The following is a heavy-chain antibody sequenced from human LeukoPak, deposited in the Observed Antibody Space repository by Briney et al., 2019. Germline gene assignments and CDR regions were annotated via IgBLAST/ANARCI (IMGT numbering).Heavy chain of an antibody. CDR1: GFTFDDYA. V-gene: IGHV3-43*02. CDR3: TSDYFDSSGYRYYFNY. Sequence: GSLRLSCAASGFTFDDYAMHWVRQAPGKGLEWVSLISGDGGSTYYADSVKGRFTISRDNAKNTLYLQMNSLRAEDTAVYYCTSDYFDSSGYRYYFNYWGQGTLVTVSS. J-gene: IGHJ4*02. D-gene: IGHD3-22*01. CDR2: ISGDGGST.